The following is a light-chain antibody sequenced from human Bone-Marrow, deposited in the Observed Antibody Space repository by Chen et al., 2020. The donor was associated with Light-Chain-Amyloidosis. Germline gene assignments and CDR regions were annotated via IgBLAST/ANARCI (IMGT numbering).Light chain of an antibody. V-gene: IGLV3-21*02. CDR3: QVWDRSSDRPV. CDR1: NIGSTS. J-gene: IGLJ3*02. CDR2: DDS. Sequence: SYVLTQPSSVSVAPGQTATIACGGNNIGSTSGHWYQPTPGQAPLLVVYDDSDRPAGIPGRLSGSNSGNTATLTISRVEAGDEADYYGQVWDRSSDRPVFGGGTKLTVL.